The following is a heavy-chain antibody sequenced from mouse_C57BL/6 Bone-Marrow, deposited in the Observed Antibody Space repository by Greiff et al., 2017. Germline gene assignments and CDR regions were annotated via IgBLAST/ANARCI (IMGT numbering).Heavy chain of an antibody. V-gene: IGHV1-19*01. D-gene: IGHD1-1*01. CDR3: AKRVYYYGSSSRHYFDY. CDR2: INPYNGGT. J-gene: IGHJ2*01. CDR1: GYTFTDYY. Sequence: EVQLQQPGAELVKPGASVKMSCKASGYTFTDYYMNWVKQSHGKSLEWIGVINPYNGGTSYNQKFKGKATLTVDKSSSTAYMELNSLTSEDSAVYYCAKRVYYYGSSSRHYFDYWGQGTTLTVSS.